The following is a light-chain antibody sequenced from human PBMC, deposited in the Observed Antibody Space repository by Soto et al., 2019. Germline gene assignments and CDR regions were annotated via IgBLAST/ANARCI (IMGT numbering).Light chain of an antibody. V-gene: IGLV2-14*01. Sequence: QSALTQPASVSGSPGQSITISCTGTSSDVDGYNYVSWYQQHPGKAPKLMIYEVSNCPSGVSNRFSGSKSGNTASLTIAALQAEDKADYYCSSYTSSSTPLVFGGGTELTVL. J-gene: IGLJ2*01. CDR1: SSDVDGYNY. CDR3: SSYTSSSTPLV. CDR2: EVS.